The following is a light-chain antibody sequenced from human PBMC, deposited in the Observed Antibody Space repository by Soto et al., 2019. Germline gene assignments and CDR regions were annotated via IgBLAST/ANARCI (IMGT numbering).Light chain of an antibody. Sequence: QSALTQPASMSGSPGQSITISCTGNRNYIGTYNYLSWYQQHPGKAPRLVISDVSNRPSGVSNRFSGSKSGNTASLTITGLQSEDEADYYCMSYTTTSSFVFGSGTKVTVL. J-gene: IGLJ1*01. CDR3: MSYTTTSSFV. V-gene: IGLV2-14*03. CDR1: RNYIGTYNY. CDR2: DVS.